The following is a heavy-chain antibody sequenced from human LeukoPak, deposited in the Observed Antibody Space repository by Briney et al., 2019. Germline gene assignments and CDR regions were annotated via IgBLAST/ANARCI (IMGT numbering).Heavy chain of an antibody. J-gene: IGHJ4*02. D-gene: IGHD3-3*01. CDR1: GFTFDDYG. V-gene: IGHV3-20*04. CDR2: INWNGGST. CDR3: ARGRYAGAIWSGYNYYFDY. Sequence: GGSLRLSCAASGFTFDDYGMSWVRQAPGKGLEWVSGINWNGGSTGYADSVKGRFTISRDNAKNSLYLQMNSLRAEDTALYYCARGRYAGAIWSGYNYYFDYWGQGTLVTVSS.